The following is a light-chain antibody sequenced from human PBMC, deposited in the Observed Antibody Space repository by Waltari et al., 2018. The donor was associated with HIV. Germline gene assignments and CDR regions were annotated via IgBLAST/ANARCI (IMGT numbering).Light chain of an antibody. CDR3: QQVNGYPLT. CDR1: QNIYSY. V-gene: IGKV1-9*01. CDR2: ATS. Sequence: DIQLTQSPSFLSASVGDRVTITCRASQNIYSYLAWYQQKPGRAPQVLIYATSTLQSGVPSRFSGSGSGTEFALTITNLQPDDYATYYCQQVNGYPLTFGGGTKV. J-gene: IGKJ4*01.